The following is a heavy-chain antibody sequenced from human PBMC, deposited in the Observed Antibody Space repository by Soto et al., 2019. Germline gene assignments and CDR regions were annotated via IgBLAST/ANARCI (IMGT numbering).Heavy chain of an antibody. Sequence: ASVKVSCKASGYSFTSYGISWVRQAPGQGLEWMGWISAYNGNTNYAQKLQGRVTMTTDTSTSTAYMELRSLRSDDTAVYYCARGYLNIVGATSGHWFDYWGQGTLVTVSS. J-gene: IGHJ4*02. V-gene: IGHV1-18*01. CDR1: GYSFTSYG. CDR3: ARGYLNIVGATSGHWFDY. D-gene: IGHD1-26*01. CDR2: ISAYNGNT.